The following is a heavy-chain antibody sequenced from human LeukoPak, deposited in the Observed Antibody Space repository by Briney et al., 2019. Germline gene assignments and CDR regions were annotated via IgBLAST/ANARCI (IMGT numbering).Heavy chain of an antibody. Sequence: ASVKVSCKASGGTFSSYAISWVRQAPGQGLEWMGGIIPIFGTANYAQKFQGRVTITTDESTSTAYMELSSLRSEDTAVYYCASTYYYDSSGYYYFDYWGQGTLVTVSS. J-gene: IGHJ4*02. CDR3: ASTYYYDSSGYYYFDY. CDR2: IIPIFGTA. V-gene: IGHV1-69*05. D-gene: IGHD3-22*01. CDR1: GGTFSSYA.